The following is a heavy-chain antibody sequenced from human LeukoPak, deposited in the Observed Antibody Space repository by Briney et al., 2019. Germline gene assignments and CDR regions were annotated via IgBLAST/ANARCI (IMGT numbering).Heavy chain of an antibody. D-gene: IGHD3-16*02. CDR3: ARHPTYVWGSYRYRRGYWFDP. CDR1: GGSISRRTNW. Sequence: SGTLSLTCAVSGGSISRRTNWWSWVRQPPGKGLEWIGEIYHSGGTNYNPSLKSRITISVDKSQNQFSLKVDSLTAADTAVYYCARHPTYVWGSYRYRRGYWFDPWGQGTLVTVSS. CDR2: IYHSGGT. J-gene: IGHJ5*02. V-gene: IGHV4-4*02.